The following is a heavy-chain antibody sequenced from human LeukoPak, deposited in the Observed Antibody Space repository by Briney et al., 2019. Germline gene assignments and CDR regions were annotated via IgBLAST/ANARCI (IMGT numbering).Heavy chain of an antibody. J-gene: IGHJ4*02. CDR2: ISSGGVST. Sequence: GSLKLPCAATGFTFTSYAMNWVRQAPGKGLEWVSTISSGGVSTYYADSVKGRFTISRDNSMDTLYLQMNSLRAEDSAIYYCVGTYYLDHWGQGTLVTVSS. CDR1: GFTFTSYA. CDR3: VGTYYLDH. D-gene: IGHD6-13*01. V-gene: IGHV3-23*01.